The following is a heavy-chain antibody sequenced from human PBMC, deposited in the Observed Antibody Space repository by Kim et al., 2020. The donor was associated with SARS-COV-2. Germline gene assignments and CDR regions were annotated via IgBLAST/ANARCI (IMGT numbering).Heavy chain of an antibody. CDR2: IYYSGST. D-gene: IGHD3-10*01. CDR3: ARDRITMVRGVIGAFD. J-gene: IGHJ3*02. V-gene: IGHV4-61*01. CDR1: GGSVSSGSYY. Sequence: SETLSLTCTVSGGSVSSGSYYWSWIRQPPGKGLEWIGYIYYSGSTNYNPSLKSRVTISVDTSKNQFSLKLSSVTAADTAVYYCARDRITMVRGVIGAFD.